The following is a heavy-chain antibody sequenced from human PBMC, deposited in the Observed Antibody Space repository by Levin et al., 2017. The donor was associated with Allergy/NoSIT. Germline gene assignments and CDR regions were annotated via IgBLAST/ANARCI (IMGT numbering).Heavy chain of an antibody. CDR1: GFTFSDYG. J-gene: IGHJ1*01. CDR3: ARGGLPYSGSYHFQH. CDR2: ISYDEIVK. Sequence: QTGGSLRLSCTVSGFTFSDYGMHWVRQAPGKGLEWVAIISYDEIVKDYTESVKGRFTISRDNSKNTLHLQMNSLRPEDTAVYYCARGGLPYSGSYHFQHWGQGTLVTVSS. V-gene: IGHV3-30*03. D-gene: IGHD1-26*01.